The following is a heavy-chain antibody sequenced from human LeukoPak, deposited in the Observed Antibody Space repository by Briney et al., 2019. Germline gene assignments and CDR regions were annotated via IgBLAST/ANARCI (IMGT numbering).Heavy chain of an antibody. Sequence: PGGSLRLSCAASGFTFSGYGMHWVRQAPGKGLEWVSFIQYDGNNKYYTDSVKGRFTTSRDDSKNTLYLQMSSLRAEDAAVHYCAKDGVIAGDRWGQGTLVTVSS. CDR1: GFTFSGYG. D-gene: IGHD3-16*02. CDR2: IQYDGNNK. CDR3: AKDGVIAGDR. J-gene: IGHJ4*02. V-gene: IGHV3-30*02.